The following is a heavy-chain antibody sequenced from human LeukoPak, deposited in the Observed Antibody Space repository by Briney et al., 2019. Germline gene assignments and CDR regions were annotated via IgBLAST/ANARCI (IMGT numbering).Heavy chain of an antibody. J-gene: IGHJ3*02. Sequence: PGGSLRLSCAASGFTFSSYEMNWVRQAPGKGLEWVSYISSSGSTIYYADSVKGRFTISRDNAKNSLYLQMNSLRAEDTAVYYCARGLIVGIAVAGSSLEAAFDIWGQGTMVTVSS. V-gene: IGHV3-48*03. CDR2: ISSSGSTI. D-gene: IGHD6-19*01. CDR3: ARGLIVGIAVAGSSLEAAFDI. CDR1: GFTFSSYE.